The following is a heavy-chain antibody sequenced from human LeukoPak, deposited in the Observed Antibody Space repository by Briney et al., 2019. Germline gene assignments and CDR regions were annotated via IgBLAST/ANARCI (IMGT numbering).Heavy chain of an antibody. Sequence: GSLRLSCAASGFTFSSYEMNWVRQAPGKGLEWIGEIYHSGSTNYNPSLKSRVTISVDTSKNQLSLKLSSVTAADTAVYYCARWGLRATNWFDPWGQGTLVTVSS. D-gene: IGHD4-17*01. V-gene: IGHV4-34*01. CDR1: GFTFSSYE. CDR3: ARWGLRATNWFDP. J-gene: IGHJ5*02. CDR2: IYHSGST.